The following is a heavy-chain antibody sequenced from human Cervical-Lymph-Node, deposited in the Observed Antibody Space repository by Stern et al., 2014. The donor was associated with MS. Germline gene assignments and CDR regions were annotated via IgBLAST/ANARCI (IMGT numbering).Heavy chain of an antibody. J-gene: IGHJ4*02. CDR2: IRSKAYGGTV. D-gene: IGHD5/OR15-5a*01. CDR1: GFTFGDYA. Sequence: EVQLVESEGGLVKPGRSLRLSCTASGFTFGDYALCWFRQAPGKGLEWVGFIRSKAYGGTVEYAASVKGRFTISRDDSKSIAYLQMNSLKIEDTVVYYCTRVVYTMTGYYFDYWGQGTLVTVSS. CDR3: TRVVYTMTGYYFDY. V-gene: IGHV3-49*05.